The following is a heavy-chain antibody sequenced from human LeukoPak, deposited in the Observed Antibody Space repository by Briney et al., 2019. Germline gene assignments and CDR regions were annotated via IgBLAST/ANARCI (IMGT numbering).Heavy chain of an antibody. V-gene: IGHV4-59*01. D-gene: IGHD3-9*01. CDR1: GGSISSYY. Sequence: PSETLSLTCTVSGGSISSYYWSWIRQPPGKGLEWTGYIYYSGSTDSNPSLKSRVTISVDTSKNQFSLKLRSVTAADTAVYYCARRPRNDILTGTPFDYWGQGILVTVSS. J-gene: IGHJ4*02. CDR3: ARRPRNDILTGTPFDY. CDR2: IYYSGST.